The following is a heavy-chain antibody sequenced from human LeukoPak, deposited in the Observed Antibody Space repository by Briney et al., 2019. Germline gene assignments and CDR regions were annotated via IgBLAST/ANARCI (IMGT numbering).Heavy chain of an antibody. CDR3: ARDRYYGSGSYYRYYYYYGMDV. CDR1: GGTFSSYA. V-gene: IGHV1-69*13. CDR2: ITPIFGTA. Sequence: SVKVSCKASGGTFSSYAISWVRQAPGQGLEWMGGITPIFGTANYAQKFQGGVTITADESTSTAYMELSSLRSEDTAVYYCARDRYYGSGSYYRYYYYYGMDVWGQGTTVTVSS. J-gene: IGHJ6*02. D-gene: IGHD3-10*01.